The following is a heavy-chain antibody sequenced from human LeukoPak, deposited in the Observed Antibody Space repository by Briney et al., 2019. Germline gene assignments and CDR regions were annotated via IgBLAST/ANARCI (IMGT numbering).Heavy chain of an antibody. J-gene: IGHJ4*02. V-gene: IGHV3-23*01. CDR1: GFTFSSYA. CDR3: AGELGMIVVVIHGESDAEAQYTDY. Sequence: PGGSLRLSCAASGFTFSSYAMSWVRQAPGKGLEWVSAISGSGGSTYYADSVKGRFTISRDNSKNTLYLQMNSLRAEDTAVYYCAGELGMIVVVIHGESDAEAQYTDYWGQGTLVTVSS. D-gene: IGHD3-22*01. CDR2: ISGSGGST.